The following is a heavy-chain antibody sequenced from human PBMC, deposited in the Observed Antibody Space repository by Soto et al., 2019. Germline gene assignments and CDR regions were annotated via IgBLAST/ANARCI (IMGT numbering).Heavy chain of an antibody. Sequence: QVQLVQSGADVKKPGSSVRVSCKTSGGPFGNSAISWVRQAPAPRLEWIGEIIPVFDKANYAQNFQGRLTITADDSTATVFMQLSSLRSEDTAVYFCARLRRDWGDAFDLWGQGTLVTVSS. CDR2: IIPVFDKA. CDR1: GGPFGNSA. D-gene: IGHD3-16*01. J-gene: IGHJ3*01. V-gene: IGHV1-69*01. CDR3: ARLRRDWGDAFDL.